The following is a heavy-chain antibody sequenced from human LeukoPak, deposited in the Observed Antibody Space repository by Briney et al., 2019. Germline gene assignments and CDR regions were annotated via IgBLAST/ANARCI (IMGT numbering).Heavy chain of an antibody. Sequence: SETLSLTCTVSGGSISSGGYYWSWIRQPAGKGLEWIGRIYTSGSTNYNPSLKSRVTMSVDTSKNQFSLKLSSVTAADTAVYYCATAGSGWTYYFDYWGQGTLVTVSS. CDR2: IYTSGST. V-gene: IGHV4-61*02. CDR3: ATAGSGWTYYFDY. J-gene: IGHJ4*02. CDR1: GGSISSGGYY. D-gene: IGHD6-19*01.